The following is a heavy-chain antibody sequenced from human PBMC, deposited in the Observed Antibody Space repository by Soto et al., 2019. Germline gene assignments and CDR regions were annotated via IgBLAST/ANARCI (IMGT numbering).Heavy chain of an antibody. V-gene: IGHV4-59*01. CDR2: IYYSGST. D-gene: IGHD6-13*01. Sequence: KPSETLSLTCTVSGGSISSYYWSWIRQPPGKGLEWIGYIYYSGSTNYNPSLKSRVTISVDTSKNQFSLKLSSVTAADTAVYYCARGGLTSWYGPPEYFQHWGQGTLVTVSS. J-gene: IGHJ1*01. CDR1: GGSISSYY. CDR3: ARGGLTSWYGPPEYFQH.